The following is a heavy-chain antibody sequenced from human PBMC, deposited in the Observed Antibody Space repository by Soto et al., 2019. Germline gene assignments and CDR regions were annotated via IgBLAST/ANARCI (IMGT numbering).Heavy chain of an antibody. CDR2: TSGSGFKK. J-gene: IGHJ5*02. D-gene: IGHD1-26*01. CDR1: GFIFVNFG. CDR3: AKNQGVELVPLATVDWFDP. V-gene: IGHV3-23*01. Sequence: PGGSLRLSCAASGFIFVNFGMSWVRQAPGKGLEWISSTSGSGFKKYYADSVEGRFTISRDNSKSTVYLELNNLSAEDTAVYHCAKNQGVELVPLATVDWFDPWGQGSVVTVSS.